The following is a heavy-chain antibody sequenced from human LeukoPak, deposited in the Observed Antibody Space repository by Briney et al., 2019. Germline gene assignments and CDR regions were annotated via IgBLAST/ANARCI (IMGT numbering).Heavy chain of an antibody. J-gene: IGHJ3*02. V-gene: IGHV3-21*01. CDR1: GFTFSSYS. CDR3: ARISFIVGATFDI. CDR2: ISSSSSYI. D-gene: IGHD1-26*01. Sequence: GGSLRLSCAASGFTFSSYSMNWVRQAPGKGLEWVSSISSSSSYIYYADSVKGRFTISRGNAKNSLYLQMNSLRAEDTAVYYCARISFIVGATFDIWGQGTMVTVSS.